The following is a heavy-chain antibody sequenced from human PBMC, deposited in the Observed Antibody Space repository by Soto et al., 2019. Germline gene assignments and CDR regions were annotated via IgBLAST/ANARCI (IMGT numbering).Heavy chain of an antibody. CDR1: AGSISNYF. D-gene: IGHD3-3*01. V-gene: IGHV4-4*07. CDR2: IDNSGST. Sequence: SETLSLTCTVSAGSISNYFCNWIRQPAGKGLEWIGRIDNSGSTNYNPSLKSRVTMSSDTSRNQFSLKLNSVTAADTAVYYCARGGHDFWSGPFDYWGQGALVTVSS. J-gene: IGHJ4*02. CDR3: ARGGHDFWSGPFDY.